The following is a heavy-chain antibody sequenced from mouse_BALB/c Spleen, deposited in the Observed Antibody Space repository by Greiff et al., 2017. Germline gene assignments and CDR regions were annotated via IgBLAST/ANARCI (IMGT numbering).Heavy chain of an antibody. CDR2: ISYSGST. Sequence: EVKLMESGPGLVKPSQSLSLTCTVTGYSITSDYAWNWIRQFPGNKLEWMGYISYSGSTSYNPSLKSRISITRDTSKNQFFLQLNSVTTEDTATYYCARDDGYYGSYAMDYWGQGTSVTVSS. V-gene: IGHV3-2*02. D-gene: IGHD2-3*01. CDR3: ARDDGYYGSYAMDY. J-gene: IGHJ4*01. CDR1: GYSITSDYA.